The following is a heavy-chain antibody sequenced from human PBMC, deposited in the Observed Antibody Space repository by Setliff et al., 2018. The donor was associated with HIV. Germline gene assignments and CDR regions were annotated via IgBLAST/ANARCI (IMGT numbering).Heavy chain of an antibody. V-gene: IGHV4-39*01. Sequence: SETLSLTCTVSGGSINTINYYWGWIRQPPGRGLEWIGSIYYSGTTYYSPSLKTRVTVSVDTSKNQFSLKLSSVTAADTAVYYCARALVWLHAFDIWGQGTMVTVSS. CDR2: IYYSGTT. CDR1: GGSINTINYY. D-gene: IGHD3-22*01. CDR3: ARALVWLHAFDI. J-gene: IGHJ3*02.